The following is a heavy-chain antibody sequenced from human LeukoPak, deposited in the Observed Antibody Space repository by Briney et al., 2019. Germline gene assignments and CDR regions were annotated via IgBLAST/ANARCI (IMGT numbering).Heavy chain of an antibody. CDR3: AGGSGSYPDEDNWFDP. V-gene: IGHV3-23*01. D-gene: IGHD1-26*01. CDR1: GFTFSSYG. J-gene: IGHJ5*02. CDR2: ISGSGGST. Sequence: GGTLRLSCAASGFTFSSYGMSWVRQAPGKGLEWVSAISGSGGSTYYADSVKGRFTISRDNSKNTLYLQMNSLRAEDTAVYYCAGGSGSYPDEDNWFDPWGQGTLVTVSS.